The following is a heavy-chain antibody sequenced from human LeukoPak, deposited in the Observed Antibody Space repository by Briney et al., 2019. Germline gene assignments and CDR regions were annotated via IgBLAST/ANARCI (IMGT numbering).Heavy chain of an antibody. CDR2: GDYSGGT. CDR1: GDSFTSVTDY. D-gene: IGHD6-19*01. Sequence: PSETLSLTCTVSGDSFTSVTDYWAWIRQPPGKGLEWIASGDYSGGTYYNPSLESRVAISADMSKNQISLKLTSVTGADTAVYYCAGERGEEYSSGWYKTNYFYNWGQGIRATVSS. J-gene: IGHJ4*02. V-gene: IGHV4-39*07. CDR3: AGERGEEYSSGWYKTNYFYN.